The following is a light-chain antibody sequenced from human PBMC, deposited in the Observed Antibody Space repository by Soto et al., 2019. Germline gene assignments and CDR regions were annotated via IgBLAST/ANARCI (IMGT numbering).Light chain of an antibody. CDR2: DAS. CDR1: HSISSW. J-gene: IGKJ1*01. CDR3: QQYNSYS. V-gene: IGKV1-5*02. Sequence: MPMTASPSPLSASEGDRVAILCRASHSISSWLAWYQQKPGKAPKLLIYDASNLAGGDPSRFSGSGSGTESTLTISSLQPDDFATYYCQQYNSYSFAQGTKV.